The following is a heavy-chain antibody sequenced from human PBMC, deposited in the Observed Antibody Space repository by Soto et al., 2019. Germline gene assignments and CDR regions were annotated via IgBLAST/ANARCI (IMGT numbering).Heavy chain of an antibody. J-gene: IGHJ4*02. CDR2: IYYSGTT. D-gene: IGHD1-26*01. CDR3: SEDVGDY. Sequence: QLQLQESGPGLVKPSETLSLTCTVSGGSISRSSYYWGWIRQPPGKGLEWIGSIYYSGTTYYNPSLKRRVTISVDTSKNQFSLKLTSVTAADTAVYYCSEDVGDYWGQGTLVTVSS. V-gene: IGHV4-39*01. CDR1: GGSISRSSYY.